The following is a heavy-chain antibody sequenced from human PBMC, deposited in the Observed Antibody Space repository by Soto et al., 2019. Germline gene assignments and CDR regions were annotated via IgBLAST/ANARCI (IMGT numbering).Heavy chain of an antibody. V-gene: IGHV3-23*04. CDR3: AKDYPHSSGWYYFDY. Sequence: VQLVESGGGVVQPGRSLRLSCAASGFTFSSYGMSWVRQAPGKGLEWVSAISGSGGSTYYADSVKGRFTISRDNSKNTLYLQMNSLRAEDTAVYYCAKDYPHSSGWYYFDYWGQGTLVTVSS. CDR2: ISGSGGST. D-gene: IGHD6-19*01. CDR1: GFTFSSYG. J-gene: IGHJ4*02.